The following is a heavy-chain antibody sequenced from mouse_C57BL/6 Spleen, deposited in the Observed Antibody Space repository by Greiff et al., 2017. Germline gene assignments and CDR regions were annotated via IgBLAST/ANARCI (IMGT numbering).Heavy chain of an antibody. CDR2: IDPSDSET. CDR1: GYTFTSYW. V-gene: IGHV1-52*01. J-gene: IGHJ2*01. Sequence: QVQLKQPGAELVRPGSSVKLSCKASGYTFTSYWMHWVKQRPIQGLEWIGNIDPSDSETHYNQKFKDKATLTVDKSSSTAYMQLSSLTSEDSAVYYCATLRTGYFDYWGQGTTLTVSS. D-gene: IGHD1-1*01. CDR3: ATLRTGYFDY.